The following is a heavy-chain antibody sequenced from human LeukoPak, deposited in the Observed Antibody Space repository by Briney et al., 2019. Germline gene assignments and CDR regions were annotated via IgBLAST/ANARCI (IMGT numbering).Heavy chain of an antibody. D-gene: IGHD2-2*01. CDR1: GFTFSSYA. J-gene: IGHJ4*02. CDR2: ISYDGSNK. CDR3: ARENLQTIVVVPAAMSY. Sequence: GGSLRLSCAASGFTFSSYAMHWVRQAPGKGLEWVAVISYDGSNKYYADSVKGRFTISRDNSKNTLYLQMNSLRAEDTAVYYCARENLQTIVVVPAAMSYWGQGTLVTVSS. V-gene: IGHV3-30-3*01.